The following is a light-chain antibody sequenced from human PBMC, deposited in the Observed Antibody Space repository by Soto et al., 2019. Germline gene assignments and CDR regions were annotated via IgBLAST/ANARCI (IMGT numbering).Light chain of an antibody. J-gene: IGKJ5*01. CDR2: LGS. V-gene: IGKV2-28*01. CDR1: QSLLHSNGYNY. CDR3: MQPLQSWT. Sequence: DIAMTQYPLSLPVTPGEPASISCRSSQSLLHSNGYNYLDWYLQKPGQSPQLLIYLGSNRASGVPDRFSGSGSGTDFTLKISRVEAEDVGVYYCMQPLQSWTFGQGTRLENK.